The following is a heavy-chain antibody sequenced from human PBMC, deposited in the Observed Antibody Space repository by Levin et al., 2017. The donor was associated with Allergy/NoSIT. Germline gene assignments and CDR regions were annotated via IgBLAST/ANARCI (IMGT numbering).Heavy chain of an antibody. D-gene: IGHD2-15*01. CDR2: INPDSGNT. CDR1: GYTFSSYD. J-gene: IGHJ5*02. CDR3: ERSRGDCSGGNCYARVRFDP. Sequence: ASVKVSCKASGYTFSSYDLHWVRQATGQGLEWMGWINPDSGNTGYAPKFQGTVTMTTNTSTSTAYMELTSLTSEATAVYYCERSRGDCSGGNCYARVRFDPWGQGTLVTVSS. V-gene: IGHV1-8*01.